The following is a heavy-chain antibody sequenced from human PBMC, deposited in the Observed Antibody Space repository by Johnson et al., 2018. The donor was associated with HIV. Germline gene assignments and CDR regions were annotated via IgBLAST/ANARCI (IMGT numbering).Heavy chain of an antibody. J-gene: IGHJ3*02. CDR2: INWNGGNT. CDR3: TRDRGTTRAFDI. V-gene: IGHV3-20*04. D-gene: IGHD2/OR15-2a*01. CDR1: GFTFGDYG. Sequence: VQLVESGGGLVQPGRSLRLSCTASGFTFGDYGMSWVRQAPGKGLEWVSSINWNGGNTNYADSVKGRFTISRDNTKKSLFLQLNSLRAEDTALYYCTRDRGTTRAFDIWGQGTMVTVSS.